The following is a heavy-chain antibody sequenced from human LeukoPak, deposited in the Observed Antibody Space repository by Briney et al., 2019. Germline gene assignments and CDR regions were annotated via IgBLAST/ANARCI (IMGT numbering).Heavy chain of an antibody. D-gene: IGHD2-21*01. CDR1: GDSISSGAYS. V-gene: IGHV4-30-2*01. Sequence: SHTLSLTCVVSGDSISSGAYSGSWIRQPPGKGLERIGYIFHTGSTFYNPSLKSRVTISVDNSKNQFSLRLSSVTAADTAVYYCARELWFANAPGSWLDPWGQGALVTVSS. CDR2: IFHTGST. CDR3: ARELWFANAPGSWLDP. J-gene: IGHJ5*02.